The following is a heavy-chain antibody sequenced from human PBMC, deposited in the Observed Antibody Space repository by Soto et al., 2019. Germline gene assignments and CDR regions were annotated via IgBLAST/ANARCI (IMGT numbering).Heavy chain of an antibody. CDR1: GYTFTSYA. D-gene: IGHD1-26*01. Sequence: GSVKVSCKASGYTFTSYAMHWVRQAPGQRLEWMGWINAGNGNTKYSQKFQGRVTITRDTSASTAYMELSSLRSEDTAVYYCARRYGATGNYFDYWGQGTLVTVSS. J-gene: IGHJ4*02. CDR3: ARRYGATGNYFDY. CDR2: INAGNGNT. V-gene: IGHV1-3*01.